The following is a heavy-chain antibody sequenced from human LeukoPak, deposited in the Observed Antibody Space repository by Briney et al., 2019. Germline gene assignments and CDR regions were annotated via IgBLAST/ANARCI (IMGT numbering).Heavy chain of an antibody. V-gene: IGHV3-48*01. J-gene: IGHJ4*02. CDR2: ISSSSSTI. CDR3: ARDRGEGPPDY. Sequence: GGSLRLSCAASGFTYSSYSMNWVRQDPGKGLEWVSYISSSSSTIYYADSVKGRFTISRDNAKNSLYLQMNSLRAEDTAVYYCARDRGEGPPDYWGQGTLVTVSS. CDR1: GFTYSSYS. D-gene: IGHD3-16*01.